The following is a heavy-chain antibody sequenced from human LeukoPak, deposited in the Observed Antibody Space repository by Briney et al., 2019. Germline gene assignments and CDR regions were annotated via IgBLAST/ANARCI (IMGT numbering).Heavy chain of an antibody. D-gene: IGHD3-10*02. CDR2: ISSSGSNI. Sequence: GGSLRLSCAASGFTFSSYEMNWVRQAPGKGLEWVSYISSSGSNIKYADSVKGRFTISRGHAKNSVYLQMNSLRAEDTAVYYCAELGITTIGGVWGKGTTVTISS. CDR3: AELGITTIGGV. J-gene: IGHJ6*04. V-gene: IGHV3-48*03. CDR1: GFTFSSYE.